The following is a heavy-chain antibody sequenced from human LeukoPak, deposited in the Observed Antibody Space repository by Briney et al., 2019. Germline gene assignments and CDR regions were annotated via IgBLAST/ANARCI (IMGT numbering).Heavy chain of an antibody. J-gene: IGHJ6*02. D-gene: IGHD5-18*01. CDR3: ARGLGGRGYSYGYSDYYYYGMDV. Sequence: SETLSLTCAVYGGSFSGYYWSWIRQPPGKGLEWIGEINHSGSTNYNPSLKSQVTISVDTSKNQFSLKLSSVTAADTAVYYCARGLGGRGYSYGYSDYYYYGMDVWGQGTTVTVSS. CDR2: INHSGST. CDR1: GGSFSGYY. V-gene: IGHV4-34*01.